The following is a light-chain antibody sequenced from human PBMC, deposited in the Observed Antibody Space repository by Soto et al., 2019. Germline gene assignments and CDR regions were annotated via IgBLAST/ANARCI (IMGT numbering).Light chain of an antibody. Sequence: QSALTQPASVSGSPGQSITISCTGTSSDIGAYNYVSWYQQLPGKAPKLMISDVSNRPSGVSNRFSGSKSGSAASLTISGLQAEDEADFYCTSYTISGTLVFGTGTKVTV. J-gene: IGLJ1*01. CDR1: SSDIGAYNY. CDR2: DVS. V-gene: IGLV2-14*01. CDR3: TSYTISGTLV.